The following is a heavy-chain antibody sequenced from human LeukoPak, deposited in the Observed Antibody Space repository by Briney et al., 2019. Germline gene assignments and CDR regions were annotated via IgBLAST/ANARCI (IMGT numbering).Heavy chain of an antibody. D-gene: IGHD6-6*01. V-gene: IGHV3-7*01. J-gene: IGHJ6*03. CDR1: GFTFSSYW. CDR3: ARASIAAYYYYYMGV. Sequence: GGSLRLSCAASGFTFSSYWMSWVRQAPGKGLEWVANIKQDGSEKYYVDSVKGRFTISRDNAKNSLYLQMNSLRAEDTAVYYCARASIAAYYYYYMGVWRKGTTVTVSS. CDR2: IKQDGSEK.